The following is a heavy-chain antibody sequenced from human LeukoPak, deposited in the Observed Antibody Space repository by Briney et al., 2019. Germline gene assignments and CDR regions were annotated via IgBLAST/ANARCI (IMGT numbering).Heavy chain of an antibody. CDR1: GFTFSSYA. V-gene: IGHV3-23*01. Sequence: GGSLRLSCAAPGFTFSSYAMSWVRQAPGKGLEWVSAISGSGGSTYYADSVKGRFTISRDNSKNTLYLQMNSLRAEDTAVYYCAKEWQWLVSSPGAFDIWGQGTMVTVSS. D-gene: IGHD6-19*01. CDR3: AKEWQWLVSSPGAFDI. CDR2: ISGSGGST. J-gene: IGHJ3*02.